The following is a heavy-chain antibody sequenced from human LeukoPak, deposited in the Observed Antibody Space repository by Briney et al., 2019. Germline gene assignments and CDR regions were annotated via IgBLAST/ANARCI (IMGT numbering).Heavy chain of an antibody. CDR2: IKTDGSEK. CDR1: GFTFSNYW. Sequence: PGGSLRLSCEGSGFTFSNYWMGWVRQAPGKGLQWAANIKTDGSEKYYVNSVKGRFTISRDNAKNSLYLQMNSLRAEDTAVYYCASHIVVVPADSFDYWGQGTLVTVSS. CDR3: ASHIVVVPADSFDY. V-gene: IGHV3-7*01. D-gene: IGHD2-2*01. J-gene: IGHJ4*02.